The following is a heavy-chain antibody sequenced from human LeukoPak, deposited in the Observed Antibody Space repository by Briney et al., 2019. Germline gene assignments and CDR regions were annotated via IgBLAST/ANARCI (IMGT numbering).Heavy chain of an antibody. D-gene: IGHD3-22*01. CDR2: ISSSSGSI. J-gene: IGHJ4*02. CDR1: GFTFSRYS. Sequence: GGSLRLSCAASGFTFSRYSMNWVRQAPGKGLEWGSYISSSSGSIYYADSVKGRFTISRDNAKNSLYLQMNSLRDEDTAVYYCARAKGDYYDSSGYYLNYWGQGTLVTVSS. CDR3: ARAKGDYYDSSGYYLNY. V-gene: IGHV3-48*02.